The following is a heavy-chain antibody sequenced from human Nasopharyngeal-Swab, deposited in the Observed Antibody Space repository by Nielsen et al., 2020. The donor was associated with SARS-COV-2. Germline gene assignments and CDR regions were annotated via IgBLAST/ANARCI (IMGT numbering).Heavy chain of an antibody. CDR3: ASSPSRGWYEYHLDN. CDR1: GFTVSSNY. Sequence: GSSLKISCAASGFTVSSNYMSWGRQAPGKGLEWGSVIYSGGSTYYADSVRGRFTVTRHISVNTLYLQMNSLRAEDTAVYYCASSPSRGWYEYHLDNWGQGTLLIVSP. CDR2: IYSGGST. J-gene: IGHJ4*02. V-gene: IGHV3-53*04. D-gene: IGHD6-19*01.